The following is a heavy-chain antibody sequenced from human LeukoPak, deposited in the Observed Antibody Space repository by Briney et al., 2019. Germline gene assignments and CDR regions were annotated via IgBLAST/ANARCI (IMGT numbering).Heavy chain of an antibody. J-gene: IGHJ4*02. D-gene: IGHD5-12*01. Sequence: GGSLRLSCAASGFTFSHYWMTWVRQPPGKGLEWVAQINQDGSEEYYMDSVKARFTISRDNAKNSVFLQMNSLRAEDTAVYYCVRDGGVSGYDLLDYWGQGTLVTVSS. CDR2: INQDGSEE. V-gene: IGHV3-7*01. CDR3: VRDGGVSGYDLLDY. CDR1: GFTFSHYW.